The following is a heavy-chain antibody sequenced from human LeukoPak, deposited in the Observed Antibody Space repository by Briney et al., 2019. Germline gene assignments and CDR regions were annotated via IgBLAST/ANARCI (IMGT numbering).Heavy chain of an antibody. CDR3: ASPWRYYYDSSGHDAFDI. D-gene: IGHD3-22*01. Sequence: GGSLRLSCAASGFTFSSYSMNWVRQAPGKGLEWVSYISSSSSTIYYADSGKGRFNISRDNAKNSLYLQMTSLRAEDTAVYYCASPWRYYYDSSGHDAFDIWGQGTMVTVSS. J-gene: IGHJ3*02. CDR2: ISSSSSTI. CDR1: GFTFSSYS. V-gene: IGHV3-48*01.